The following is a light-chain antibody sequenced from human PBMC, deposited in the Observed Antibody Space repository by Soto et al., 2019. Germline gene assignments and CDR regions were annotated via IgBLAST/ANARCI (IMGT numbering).Light chain of an antibody. V-gene: IGKV4-1*01. CDR2: WAS. CDR1: QSVIFSSNNKNC. CDR3: QQYYSTPWT. J-gene: IGKJ1*01. Sequence: DIVMTQSPDSLAVSLGERATINCESSQSVIFSSNNKNCVAWFQQKPGQPPKLLIYWASTRESGVPDRFSGSGSGTDFTLTISSLQAEDVAVYYCQQYYSTPWTFGQGTKVEIK.